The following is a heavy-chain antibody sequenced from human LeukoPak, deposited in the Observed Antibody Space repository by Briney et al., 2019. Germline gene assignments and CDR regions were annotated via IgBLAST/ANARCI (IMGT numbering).Heavy chain of an antibody. Sequence: ASVKVSCKASRYTFTGYFIHWVRQAPGQGLEWMGWINCNRGDTKYAEKFQGRVTMSRDTSTSTVYMDLSGLTSDDTALYFCARDSLAESTWALDSWGQGTLVTVSS. V-gene: IGHV1-2*02. D-gene: IGHD3-16*01. CDR3: ARDSLAESTWALDS. CDR1: RYTFTGYF. CDR2: INCNRGDT. J-gene: IGHJ4*02.